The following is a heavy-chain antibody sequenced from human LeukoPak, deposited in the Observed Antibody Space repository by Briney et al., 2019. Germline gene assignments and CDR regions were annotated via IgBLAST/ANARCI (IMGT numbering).Heavy chain of an antibody. V-gene: IGHV4-38-2*02. CDR1: GYSISSGYY. CDR2: IYHSGST. D-gene: IGHD2-2*03. CDR3: ARLLRVGYCSTTTCNWFDP. Sequence: SETLSLTCTVSGYSISSGYYWGWIRQPPGKGLEWIGSIYHSGSTYYNPSLKSRVTISVDTSKNQFSLKLSSVTAADTAVYYCARLLRVGYCSTTTCNWFDPWGQGTLVTVSS. J-gene: IGHJ5*02.